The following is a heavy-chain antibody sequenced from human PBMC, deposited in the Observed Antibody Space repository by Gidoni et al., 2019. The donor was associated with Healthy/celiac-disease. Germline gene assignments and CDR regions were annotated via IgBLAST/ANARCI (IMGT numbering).Heavy chain of an antibody. CDR1: GYTFTGYY. V-gene: IGHV1-2*02. D-gene: IGHD3-22*01. CDR2: INPNSGGT. Sequence: QVQLVQSGAEVKKPGAYLTVSCTASGYTFTGYYMHWVRQAPGQGLEWMGWINPNSGGTNYAQKFQGRVTMTRDTSISTAYMELSRLRSDDTAVYYCARGPTMIVENPPFDYWGQGTLVTVSS. J-gene: IGHJ4*02. CDR3: ARGPTMIVENPPFDY.